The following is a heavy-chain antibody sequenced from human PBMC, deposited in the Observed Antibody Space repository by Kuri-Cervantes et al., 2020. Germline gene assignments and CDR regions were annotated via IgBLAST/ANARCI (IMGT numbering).Heavy chain of an antibody. CDR2: IYYSGST. D-gene: IGHD6-13*01. CDR3: ATYSSSWYPFGGLSP. CDR1: GASVSRANFY. J-gene: IGHJ5*02. V-gene: IGHV4-30-4*08. Sequence: SETLSLTCSVSGASVSRANFYWSWIRQPPGKGLEWIGYIYYSGSTYYNPSLKIRVTISVDTSKNQFSLKLSSVTAADTAVYYCATYSSSWYPFGGLSPWGQGTLVTDSS.